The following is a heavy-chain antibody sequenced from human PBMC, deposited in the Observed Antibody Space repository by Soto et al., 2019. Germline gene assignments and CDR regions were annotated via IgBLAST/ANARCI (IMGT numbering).Heavy chain of an antibody. J-gene: IGHJ4*02. D-gene: IGHD6-6*01. CDR2: INQGGTT. CDR3: ARGQAHQLVPFDY. Sequence: PSETLSLTCAVYGGSFTAYYWTWIRHSPGKGLEWIGEINQGGTTNYNPSLKSRVTISRDTSKNRFSLKVTSVTAADTAMYYCARGQAHQLVPFDYWGQGTLVTVSS. CDR1: GGSFTAYY. V-gene: IGHV4-34*01.